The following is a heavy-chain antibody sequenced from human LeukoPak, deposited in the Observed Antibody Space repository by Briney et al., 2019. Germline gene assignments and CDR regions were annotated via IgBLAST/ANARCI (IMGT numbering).Heavy chain of an antibody. CDR3: ASNSGWYGPYYFDY. CDR1: GGSFSGYY. Sequence: SETLSLTCAVYGGSFSGYYWSWIRQPPGKGLGWIGEINHSGSTNYNPSLKSRVTISVDTSKNQFSLKLSSVTAADTAVYYCASNSGWYGPYYFDYWGQGTLVTVSS. D-gene: IGHD6-19*01. V-gene: IGHV4-34*01. CDR2: INHSGST. J-gene: IGHJ4*02.